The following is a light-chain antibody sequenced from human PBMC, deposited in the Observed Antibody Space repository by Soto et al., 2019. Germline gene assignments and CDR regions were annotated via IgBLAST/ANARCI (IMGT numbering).Light chain of an antibody. CDR1: QSVAND. J-gene: IGKJ4*01. V-gene: IGKV3-15*01. CDR2: GAS. CDR3: QQYGTSVLS. Sequence: EIVMTQSPATLCLSPGERATLSCRASQSVANDLAWYQHKPGQAPRLLTHGASTRATGIPARFSGSGSGTDFTLTISSLEPEDFAVYYCQQYGTSVLSFGGGTKVDIK.